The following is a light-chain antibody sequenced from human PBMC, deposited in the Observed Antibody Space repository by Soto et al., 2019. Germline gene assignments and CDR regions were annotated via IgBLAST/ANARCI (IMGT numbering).Light chain of an antibody. J-gene: IGLJ1*01. CDR1: SSDVGAYNY. CDR3: CSYTNSAYV. CDR2: DVS. Sequence: QSALTQPASVSGSPGQSITISCTGTSSDVGAYNYVSWYQQHPAKAPNLMIYDVSKRPSGVPDRFSGSKSGNTASLTISGLQAEDEGDYYCCSYTNSAYVFGTGTKLTVL. V-gene: IGLV2-14*03.